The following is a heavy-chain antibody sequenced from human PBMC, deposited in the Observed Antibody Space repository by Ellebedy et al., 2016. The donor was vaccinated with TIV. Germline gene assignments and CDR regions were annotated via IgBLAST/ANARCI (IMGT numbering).Heavy chain of an antibody. V-gene: IGHV4-59*08. CDR1: GGSISSYY. D-gene: IGHD1-26*01. CDR2: IYYSGST. Sequence: SETLSLTCTVSGGSISSYYWSWIRQPPGKGLEWIGYIYYSGSTNYNPSLKSRVTISVDTSKNQFSLRLTSVTAADTAVYYCVKWVDSWGRGTLVVVSS. CDR3: VKWVDS. J-gene: IGHJ4*02.